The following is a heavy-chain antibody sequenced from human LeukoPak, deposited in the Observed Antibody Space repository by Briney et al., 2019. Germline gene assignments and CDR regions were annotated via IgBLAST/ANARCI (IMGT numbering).Heavy chain of an antibody. Sequence: SETLSLTCSVSGASINNYYWTWIRQPPGKGLEWIGYVYHTGASGYHPSLKSRVAMSLDTSKNQVSLNLRSVTAADTAVYFCTRVVNGGHFDYWGQGTLVTVSS. CDR3: TRVVNGGHFDY. CDR2: VYHTGAS. CDR1: GASINNYY. V-gene: IGHV4-59*01. D-gene: IGHD2-8*01. J-gene: IGHJ4*02.